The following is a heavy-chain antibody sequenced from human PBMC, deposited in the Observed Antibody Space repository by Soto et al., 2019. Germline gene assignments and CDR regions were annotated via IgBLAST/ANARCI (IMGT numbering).Heavy chain of an antibody. Sequence: QVQLVQSWAEVRTPGASVKVSCKASGYTFTSYYMHWVRQAPGQGLEWMGIINPSSGSTTYAQKFQGRVTLTRDTSTSTVYMELSSLRSEDTAVYYCARDAHPGMAATSDYWGQGTLVTVSS. D-gene: IGHD6-13*01. J-gene: IGHJ4*02. V-gene: IGHV1-46*01. CDR1: GYTFTSYY. CDR3: ARDAHPGMAATSDY. CDR2: INPSSGST.